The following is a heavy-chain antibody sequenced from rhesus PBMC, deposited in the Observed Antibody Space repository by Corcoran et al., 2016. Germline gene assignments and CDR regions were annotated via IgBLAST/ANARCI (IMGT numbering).Heavy chain of an antibody. V-gene: IGHV3-178*01. J-gene: IGHJ4*01. CDR1: GSTFRAYY. D-gene: IGHD7-45*01. Sequence: EVQLVESGGGLAQPGGSLRLSFPASGSTFRAYYMDWFPQAPGKGLEWVSSSSNGGESTWYADSVKGRFTISRESAKNTLYLQMSSLTTEDTAVYYCARANWGPDYWGQGVLVTVSS. CDR2: SSNGGEST. CDR3: ARANWGPDY.